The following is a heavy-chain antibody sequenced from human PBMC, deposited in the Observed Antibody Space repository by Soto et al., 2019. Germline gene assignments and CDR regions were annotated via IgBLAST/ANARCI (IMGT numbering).Heavy chain of an antibody. D-gene: IGHD3-10*01. CDR1: GDSVSSNSAA. J-gene: IGHJ5*02. V-gene: IGHV6-1*01. CDR3: ARAMVRGVIIHNWFDP. Sequence: SQTLSLTCAISGDSVSSNSAAWTWIRQSPSRGLEWLGRTYYRSKWYNDYAVSVKSRITINPDTSKNQFSLQLNSVTPEDTAVYYCARAMVRGVIIHNWFDPWGQGTLVTVSS. CDR2: TYYRSKWYN.